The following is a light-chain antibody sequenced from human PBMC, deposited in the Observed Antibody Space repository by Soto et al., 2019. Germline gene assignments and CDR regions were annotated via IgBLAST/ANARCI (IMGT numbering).Light chain of an antibody. CDR1: QSVSTNY. V-gene: IGKV3-20*01. CDR3: QQYGSSPRT. J-gene: IGKJ1*01. CDR2: GAS. Sequence: EVVLTQSPATLSVSPGGRATLSCRASQSVSTNYVAWYQQKPGQAPRLLIYGASSRASGIPDRFRGSGSGTDFTLTISRLEPEDFAVYYCQQYGSSPRTFGQGTKVDIK.